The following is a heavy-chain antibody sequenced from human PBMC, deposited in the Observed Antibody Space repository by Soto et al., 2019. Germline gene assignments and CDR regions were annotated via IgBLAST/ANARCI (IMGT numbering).Heavy chain of an antibody. CDR3: AKALRPSFYFFYYMDV. CDR1: GFTFGSYA. J-gene: IGHJ6*03. D-gene: IGHD2-2*01. CDR2: LGGNGFTT. V-gene: IGHV3-23*01. Sequence: EVQLLESGGGLVQPGGSLRLSCVVSGFTFGSYAMSWVRQAPEKGPEWVAILGGNGFTTYYADSVKGRFTISGDKSKSTLFLQMNSLRADDTGVYYCAKALRPSFYFFYYMDVWGRGTSVTVSS.